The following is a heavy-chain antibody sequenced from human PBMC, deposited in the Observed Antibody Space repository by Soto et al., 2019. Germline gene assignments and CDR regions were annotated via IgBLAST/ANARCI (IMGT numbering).Heavy chain of an antibody. CDR2: IGYSGAT. Sequence: PSETLSLPCTVSGGSITSGGSFWSWIRQHPGKGPEWIAFIGYSGATSYNPSLASRVTISADTYKSQFSLNLRSVTAADTAVYYCARGGASSKWFAPWGQGTLVTVSS. CDR3: ARGGASSKWFAP. V-gene: IGHV4-31*03. CDR1: GGSITSGGSF. J-gene: IGHJ5*02. D-gene: IGHD2-15*01.